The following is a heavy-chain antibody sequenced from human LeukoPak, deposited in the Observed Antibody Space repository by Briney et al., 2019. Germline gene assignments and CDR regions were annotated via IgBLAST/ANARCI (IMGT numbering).Heavy chain of an antibody. V-gene: IGHV3-48*03. CDR1: GFTFSSYE. CDR2: ISSSGSTI. CDR3: ARDYCSGGSCYSDY. D-gene: IGHD2-15*01. J-gene: IGHJ4*02. Sequence: GGSLRLSCAASGFTFSSYEMNWVRQAPGKGLEWVSYISSSGSTIYYADYVKGRFTISRDNAKTSLYLQMNSLRAEDTAVYYCARDYCSGGSCYSDYWGQGTLVTVSS.